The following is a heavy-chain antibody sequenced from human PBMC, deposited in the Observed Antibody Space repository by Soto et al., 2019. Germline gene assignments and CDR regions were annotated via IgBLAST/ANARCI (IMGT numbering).Heavy chain of an antibody. V-gene: IGHV1-18*01. Sequence: GASVKVSCKASGYTFTSYGISWVRQAPGQGLEWMGWISAYNGNTNYAQKLQGRVTMTTDTSTSTAYMELRSLRSDDTAVYYCARERSELRFLEWIYFDYWGQGTLVTVSS. D-gene: IGHD3-3*01. J-gene: IGHJ4*02. CDR3: ARERSELRFLEWIYFDY. CDR1: GYTFTSYG. CDR2: ISAYNGNT.